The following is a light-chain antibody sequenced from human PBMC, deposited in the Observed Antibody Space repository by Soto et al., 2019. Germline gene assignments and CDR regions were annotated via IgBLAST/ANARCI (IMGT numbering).Light chain of an antibody. J-gene: IGLJ3*02. CDR3: CSYAGSYTWV. Sequence: QSALTQPRSVFGSPGQSVTISCTGTSSDVGNYNYVSWYQQHPGKAPKVMIYDVNKWPSGVPDRFSGSKSGNTASLTISGLQAEDEADYYCCSYAGSYTWVFGGGTKLTVL. V-gene: IGLV2-11*01. CDR1: SSDVGNYNY. CDR2: DVN.